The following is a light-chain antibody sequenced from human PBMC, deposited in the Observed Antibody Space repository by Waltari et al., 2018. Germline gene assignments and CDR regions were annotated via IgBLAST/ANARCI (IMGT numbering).Light chain of an antibody. CDR3: QQGNSYPWT. CDR2: YAN. V-gene: IGKV1-39*01. J-gene: IGKJ1*01. Sequence: DLQMSQSPSSLSASVGDRVTITCRASQGISSYLNWYQQKPGKAPKLLIYYANSLASGVPSRFSGSGSGTEFTLTISSLQPEDFATYYCQQGNSYPWTFGQGTKVEIK. CDR1: QGISSY.